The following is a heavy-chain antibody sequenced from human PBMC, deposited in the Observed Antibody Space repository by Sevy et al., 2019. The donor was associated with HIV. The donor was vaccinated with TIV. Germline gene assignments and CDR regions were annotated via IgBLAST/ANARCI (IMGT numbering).Heavy chain of an antibody. CDR1: RYSIRSGYY. J-gene: IGHJ4*02. CDR2: TYESGRT. D-gene: IGHD2-2*01. V-gene: IGHV4-38-2*01. CDR3: ARLRDILVIPAGGYFDY. Sequence: SETLSLTCAVSRYSIRSGYYWGWIRQSPGKGLEWIGSTYESGRTFYYPSLESRVTMSVDTSKNQFSLQVNSVTAADTAVYYCARLRDILVIPAGGYFDYWGQGTLVTVSS.